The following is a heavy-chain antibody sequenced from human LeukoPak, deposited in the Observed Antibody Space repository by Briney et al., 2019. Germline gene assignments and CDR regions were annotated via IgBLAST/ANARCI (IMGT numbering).Heavy chain of an antibody. CDR2: ISRSGEST. V-gene: IGHV3-23*01. Sequence: GGTLRLSCAASRFTFIGFAMSWIRQAPGKGLEWVSSISRSGESTFYADSVRGRFTISRDNSKNTVSLQMESLRAEDTALYYCAKDYAVGSIDYWGQGTLVTVSS. J-gene: IGHJ4*02. CDR3: AKDYAVGSIDY. D-gene: IGHD3-16*01. CDR1: RFTFIGFA.